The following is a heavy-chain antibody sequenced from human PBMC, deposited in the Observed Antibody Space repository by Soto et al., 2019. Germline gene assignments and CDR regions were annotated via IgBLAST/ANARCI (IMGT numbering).Heavy chain of an antibody. V-gene: IGHV3-49*04. CDR2: IRSKGYGGTT. D-gene: IGHD4-17*01. CDR1: GFTFGDYA. CDR3: TRAGGDYGGNDSYYGMDV. J-gene: IGHJ6*02. Sequence: GGSLRLSCTASGFTFGDYAMSWVRQAPGKGLEWVGFIRSKGYGGTTEYAASVEGRFTISRDDSKSIAYLQMNSLKTDDTAMYYCTRAGGDYGGNDSYYGMDVWGQGTTVTVSS.